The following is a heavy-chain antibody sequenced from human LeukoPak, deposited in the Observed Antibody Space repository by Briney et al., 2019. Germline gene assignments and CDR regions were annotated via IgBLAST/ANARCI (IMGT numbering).Heavy chain of an antibody. Sequence: PGGSLRLSCAASGFTFSSYSMNWVRQAPGKGLEWVSAISGSGGSTYYADSVKGRFTISRDNSKNTLYLQMNSLRAEDTAVYYCAKPGRSGYPYGVFDYWGQGTLVTVSS. V-gene: IGHV3-23*01. J-gene: IGHJ4*02. CDR1: GFTFSSYS. CDR2: ISGSGGST. CDR3: AKPGRSGYPYGVFDY. D-gene: IGHD3-3*01.